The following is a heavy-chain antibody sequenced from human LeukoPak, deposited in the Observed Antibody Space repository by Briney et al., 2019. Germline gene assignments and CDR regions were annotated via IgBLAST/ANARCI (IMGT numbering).Heavy chain of an antibody. CDR1: GFTFSGYS. CDR3: ARDGGGYRFYNWFDP. CDR2: ISSSSSYI. V-gene: IGHV3-21*01. J-gene: IGHJ5*02. D-gene: IGHD5-12*01. Sequence: NSGGSLRLSCAASGFTFSGYSMNWVRQAPGKGLEWVSFISSSSSYIHYADSVKGRFTISRDNAKNSLYLQMNSLRAEDTAVYYCARDGGGYRFYNWFDPWGQGTLVTVSS.